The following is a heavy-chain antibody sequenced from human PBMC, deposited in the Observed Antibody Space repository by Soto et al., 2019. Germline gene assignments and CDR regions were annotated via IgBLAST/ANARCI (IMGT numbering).Heavy chain of an antibody. J-gene: IGHJ4*01. V-gene: IGHV4-59*01. D-gene: IGHD2-2*01. Sequence: SDILSLTCTFSGGSMRNVCLSWIRQPPGKRLEWIGFIFHSGNAKYNPSLKSRVTISIDTSKSQFSLSLDSVTAADTAVYFCARAHAPTLPFDYWGQGTLVTVSS. CDR3: ARAHAPTLPFDY. CDR2: IFHSGNA. CDR1: GGSMRNVC.